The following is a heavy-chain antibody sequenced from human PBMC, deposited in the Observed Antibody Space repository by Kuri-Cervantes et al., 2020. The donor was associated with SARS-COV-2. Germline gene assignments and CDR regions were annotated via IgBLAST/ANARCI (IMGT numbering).Heavy chain of an antibody. CDR2: ISSSSSTI. CDR1: GFTFSSYS. Sequence: GESLKISCAASGFTFSSYSMNWVRQAPGKGLEWVSYISSSSSTIYYADSVKGRFTISRDNAKNSLYLQMNSLRAEDTAVYYCARDGGLAAAGKFDYWGQGTLVTVSS. D-gene: IGHD6-13*01. J-gene: IGHJ4*02. V-gene: IGHV3-48*01. CDR3: ARDGGLAAAGKFDY.